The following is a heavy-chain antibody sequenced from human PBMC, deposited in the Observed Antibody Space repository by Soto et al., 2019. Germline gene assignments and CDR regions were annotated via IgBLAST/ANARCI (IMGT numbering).Heavy chain of an antibody. V-gene: IGHV3-23*01. J-gene: IGHJ3*02. Sequence: EVQLLESGGGLVQPGGSLRLSCAASGFTFSSYAMSWVRQAPGKGLEWVSAISGSGGSTYYADSVKGRFTISRDNSKNTLYLQMNSLRADDTAVYYCAKDLLRGEGAFDIWGQGTMVTVSS. CDR2: ISGSGGST. CDR3: AKDLLRGEGAFDI. D-gene: IGHD3-16*01. CDR1: GFTFSSYA.